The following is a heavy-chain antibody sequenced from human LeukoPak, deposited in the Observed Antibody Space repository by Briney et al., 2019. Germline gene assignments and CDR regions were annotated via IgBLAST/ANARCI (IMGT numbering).Heavy chain of an antibody. J-gene: IGHJ6*03. V-gene: IGHV3-13*01. CDR2: IGTASDT. D-gene: IGHD1-1*01. CDR1: GFTFSSFD. CDR3: ARGPPRGRYYYMDV. Sequence: GGSLKLSCAASGFTFSSFDMHWVRQPTGQGLEWVSTIGTASDTYYPGSVEGRFTLSRDNAKNSLYLQMNSLTAGDTAVYYCARGPPRGRYYYMDVWGKGTTVTVSS.